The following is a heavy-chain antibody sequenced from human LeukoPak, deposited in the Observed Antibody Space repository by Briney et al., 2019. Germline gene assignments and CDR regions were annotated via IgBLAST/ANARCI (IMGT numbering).Heavy chain of an antibody. CDR2: ISSSRSYI. CDR1: GFTFSSYT. Sequence: PGGSLRLSCAASGFTFSSYTMNWVRQAPGKGLEWVSSISSSRSYIYNADSVKGRFTISRDNAKNSLYLQMNSLRAEDTAVYYCARDHCSSTSCFPSGTNYFDSWGQGTPVTVSS. D-gene: IGHD2-2*01. CDR3: ARDHCSSTSCFPSGTNYFDS. J-gene: IGHJ4*02. V-gene: IGHV3-21*01.